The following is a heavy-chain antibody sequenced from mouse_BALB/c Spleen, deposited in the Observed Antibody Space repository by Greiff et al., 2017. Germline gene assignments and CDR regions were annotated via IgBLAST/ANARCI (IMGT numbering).Heavy chain of an antibody. J-gene: IGHJ2*01. CDR2: IYPGNGDT. Sequence: LQQPGAELVKPGASVKMSCKASGYTFTSYNMHWVKQTPGQGLEWIGAIYPGNGDTSYNQKFKGKATLTADKSSSTAYMQLSSLTSEDSAVYYCARSYDYDDEYYFDYWGQGTTLTVSS. V-gene: IGHV1-12*01. CDR3: ARSYDYDDEYYFDY. D-gene: IGHD2-4*01. CDR1: GYTFTSYN.